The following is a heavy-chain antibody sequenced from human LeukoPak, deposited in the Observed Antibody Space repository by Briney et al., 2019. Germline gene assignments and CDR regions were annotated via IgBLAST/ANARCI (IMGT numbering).Heavy chain of an antibody. CDR3: AREGPHFIAGSFDY. CDR1: GFTFSSYA. V-gene: IGHV3-30-3*01. CDR2: ISYDGSNK. D-gene: IGHD6-13*01. J-gene: IGHJ4*02. Sequence: GRSLRLSCAASGFTFSSYAMHLVRQAPGKGLEWVAAISYDGSNKYYADSVKGRFTISRDNSKNTLYLQMNSLRAEDTAVYYCAREGPHFIAGSFDYWGQGTLVTVSS.